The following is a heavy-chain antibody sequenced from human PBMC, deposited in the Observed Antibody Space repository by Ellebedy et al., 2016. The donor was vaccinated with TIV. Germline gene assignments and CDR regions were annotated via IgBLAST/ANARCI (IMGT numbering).Heavy chain of an antibody. CDR3: ARRYFDL. CDR1: AFTFTSFW. J-gene: IGHJ2*01. V-gene: IGHV3-7*01. CDR2: IKQDGGEK. Sequence: GGSLRLXXAASAFTFTSFWMSWVRQAPGKGLEWVAHIKQDGGEKYYVDSVKGRFTISRDNAQNSLYLQMNSLRAEDTAVYYCARRYFDLWGRGTLVTVSS.